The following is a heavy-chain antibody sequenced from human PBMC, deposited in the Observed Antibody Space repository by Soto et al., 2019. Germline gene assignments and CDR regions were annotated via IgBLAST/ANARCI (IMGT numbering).Heavy chain of an antibody. J-gene: IGHJ6*02. Sequence: QVQLQESGPGLVKPSQTLSLTCTVSGGSISSGDYYWSWIRQPPGKGLEWIGYIYYSGSTYYNPSLNSRVTRAVDTSTNQSSLKMSSVPAADTAVYYCARVSPIYYYYGMDVWGQGTTVTVSS. D-gene: IGHD3-3*02. V-gene: IGHV4-30-4*01. CDR2: IYYSGST. CDR3: ARVSPIYYYYGMDV. CDR1: GGSISSGDYY.